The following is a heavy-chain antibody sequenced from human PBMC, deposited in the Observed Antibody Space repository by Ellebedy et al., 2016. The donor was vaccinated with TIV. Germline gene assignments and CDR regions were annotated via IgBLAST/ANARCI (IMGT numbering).Heavy chain of an antibody. CDR1: GYTFPAYC. CDR2: RSASNSNT. D-gene: IGHD3-3*01. J-gene: IGHJ4*02. Sequence: AASVKVSCKTSGYTFPAYCVSWVRQAPGQGLEWLGWRSASNSNTTFAQKFQGRITMTTDTLTDTAYMELMSLRSDDTAVYYCARPARFLEWSCSPNDFDYWGQGTLVTASS. CDR3: ARPARFLEWSCSPNDFDY. V-gene: IGHV1-18*04.